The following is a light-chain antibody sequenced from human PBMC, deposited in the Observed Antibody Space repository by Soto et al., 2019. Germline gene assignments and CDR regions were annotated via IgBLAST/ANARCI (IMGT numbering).Light chain of an antibody. V-gene: IGLV4-69*01. CDR3: QTWGAGIQV. CDR1: SGHSTYA. J-gene: IGLJ1*01. Sequence: QLVLTQSPSASASLGASVKLTCALSSGHSTYAIAWHRQQPEKGPRYLMRINSDGSHTRGDGITDRFSGSSSGAERYLTISSLQSEDEAEYFCQTWGAGIQVFGSGTKLTVL. CDR2: INSDGSH.